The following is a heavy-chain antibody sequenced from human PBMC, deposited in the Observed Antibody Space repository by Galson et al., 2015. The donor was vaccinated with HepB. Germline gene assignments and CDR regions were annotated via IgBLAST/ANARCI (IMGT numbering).Heavy chain of an antibody. Sequence: SLRLSCAASGFTFGDYAMSWVRQAPGKGLEWVGFIRSKAYGGTTEYAASVKGRFTISRDNSKNTLYLQMNSLRAEDTAVYYCAKEGQSGSYYKYYFDYWGQGTLVTVSS. D-gene: IGHD1-26*01. CDR1: GFTFGDYA. V-gene: IGHV3-49*04. CDR3: AKEGQSGSYYKYYFDY. CDR2: IRSKAYGGTT. J-gene: IGHJ4*02.